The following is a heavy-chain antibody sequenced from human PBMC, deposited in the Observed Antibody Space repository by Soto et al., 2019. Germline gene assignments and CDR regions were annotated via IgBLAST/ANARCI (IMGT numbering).Heavy chain of an antibody. D-gene: IGHD2-15*01. Sequence: SGPTLVNPTQTRTLTCTFSGFSLSTSGMRVSWIRQPPGKALEWLARIDWDDDKFYNTSLKTRLTISKDSSKNQVVLTMTNMDPVDTATYYCARMFHCSGGTCPFDYWGQGALVTVSS. CDR3: ARMFHCSGGTCPFDY. CDR2: IDWDDDK. J-gene: IGHJ4*02. CDR1: GFSLSTSGMR. V-gene: IGHV2-70*04.